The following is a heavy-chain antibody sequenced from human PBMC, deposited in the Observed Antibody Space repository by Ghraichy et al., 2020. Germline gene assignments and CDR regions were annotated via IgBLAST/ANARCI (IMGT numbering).Heavy chain of an antibody. J-gene: IGHJ4*02. V-gene: IGHV3-53*01. CDR1: GFTVSSNY. D-gene: IGHD3-10*01. Sequence: GGSLRLSCAASGFTVSSNYMSWVRQAPGKGLEWVSVIYGGGSTYYADSVKGRFTISRDNSKNTLYLQMNSLRVEDTAVYYCARGPRGNFDYWGQGTLVTVSS. CDR2: IYGGGST. CDR3: ARGPRGNFDY.